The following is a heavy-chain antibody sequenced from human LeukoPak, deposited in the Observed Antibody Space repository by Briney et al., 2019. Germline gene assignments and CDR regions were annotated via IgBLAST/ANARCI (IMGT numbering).Heavy chain of an antibody. CDR1: GGSISSYY. V-gene: IGHV4-59*01. D-gene: IGHD3-22*01. Sequence: SETLSLTCTVSGGSISSYYWSWIRQPPGKGLEWIGYIYYSGSTNCNPSLKSRVTISVDTSKNQFSLKLSSVTAADTAVYYCASSVTMIDYFDYWGQGTLVTVSS. CDR2: IYYSGST. J-gene: IGHJ4*02. CDR3: ASSVTMIDYFDY.